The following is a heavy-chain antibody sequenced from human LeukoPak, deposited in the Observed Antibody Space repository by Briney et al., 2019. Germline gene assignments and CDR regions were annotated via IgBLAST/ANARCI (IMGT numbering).Heavy chain of an antibody. J-gene: IGHJ6*04. V-gene: IGHV1-46*01. Sequence: ASVKVSCKASGYTFTSDYMHWVRQAPGQGLEWMGIINPSGGSTSYAQKFQGRVTMTRDTSTSTVYMELSSLRSEDTAVYYCAREPGEYGMDVWGKGTTVTVSS. CDR1: GYTFTSDY. CDR3: AREPGEYGMDV. D-gene: IGHD3-10*01. CDR2: INPSGGST.